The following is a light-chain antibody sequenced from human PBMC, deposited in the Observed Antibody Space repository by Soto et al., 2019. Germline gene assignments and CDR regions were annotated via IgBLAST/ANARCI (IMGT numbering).Light chain of an antibody. CDR2: DAS. J-gene: IGKJ1*01. V-gene: IGKV3-11*01. CDR1: QSVSSY. Sequence: EIVLTQSPATLSLSPGEGATLSCRASQSVSSYLAWYQQKPGQAPRLLIYDASSRATGIPARFSGCGSGTDFTLITSSLEPEDFAVYYCQQRSNWPMKFGLGT. CDR3: QQRSNWPMK.